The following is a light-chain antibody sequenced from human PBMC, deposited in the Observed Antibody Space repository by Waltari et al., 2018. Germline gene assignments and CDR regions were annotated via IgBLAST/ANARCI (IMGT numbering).Light chain of an antibody. CDR1: QSVGSY. CDR3: QQYNDLLLT. V-gene: IGKV3D-15*01. Sequence: EIVMTQSPATLSLSPGETATLSCRASQSVGSYLAWYQQKPGQAPKLLVHSAYFRATGIPDRFSGSGSSTDFTLTISSLEPEDVGVYHCQQYNDLLLTFGGGTKVEIK. CDR2: SAY. J-gene: IGKJ4*01.